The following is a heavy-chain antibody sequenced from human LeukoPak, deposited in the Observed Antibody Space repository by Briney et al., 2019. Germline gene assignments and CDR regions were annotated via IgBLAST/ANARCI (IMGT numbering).Heavy chain of an antibody. V-gene: IGHV4-34*01. D-gene: IGHD3-22*01. CDR1: GGSFSGYY. CDR2: INHSGST. J-gene: IGHJ4*02. CDR3: ARGITMIVVPYEVYYFDY. Sequence: SETLSLTCAVYGGSFSGYYWSWIRQPPGKGLEWIGEINHSGSTNYNPSLKSRVTISVDTSKNQFSLKLSSVTAADTAVYYCARGITMIVVPYEVYYFDYWGQGTLVTVSS.